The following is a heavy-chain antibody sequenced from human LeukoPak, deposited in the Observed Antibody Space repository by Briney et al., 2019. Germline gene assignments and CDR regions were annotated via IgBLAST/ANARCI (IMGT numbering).Heavy chain of an antibody. V-gene: IGHV3-23*01. CDR1: GFTFSSYA. CDR3: AKDTGGYYDSSGYYYAR. J-gene: IGHJ4*02. D-gene: IGHD3-22*01. CDR2: ISGSGGST. Sequence: GGSLRLSCAASGFTFSSYAMSWVRQAPGKGLEWVSAISGSGGSTYYADSVKGRFTISRDNSKNTLYLQMNSLRAEDTAVYYCAKDTGGYYDSSGYYYARWGQGTLVTVSS.